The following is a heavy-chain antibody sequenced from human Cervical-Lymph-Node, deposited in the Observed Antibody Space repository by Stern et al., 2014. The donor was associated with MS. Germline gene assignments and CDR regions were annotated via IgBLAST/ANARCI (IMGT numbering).Heavy chain of an antibody. CDR2: IYPGDSAT. Sequence: EVQLVESGAEVEKPGDSLKISCKGSGYSFTKSWIGWVRQMPGKGLEWMGVIYPGDSATSYSPSFQGPVTTPTDKSINTAYRQWRSLKASDTAIYYCARLKGSLTRGTYFDFWGQGTLVSVSS. J-gene: IGHJ4*02. V-gene: IGHV5-51*03. D-gene: IGHD4-17*01. CDR1: GYSFTKSW. CDR3: ARLKGSLTRGTYFDF.